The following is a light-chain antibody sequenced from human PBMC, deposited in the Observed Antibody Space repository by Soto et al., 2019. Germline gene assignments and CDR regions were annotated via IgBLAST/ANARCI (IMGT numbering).Light chain of an antibody. J-gene: IGKJ3*01. Sequence: DIVLTQSPGTLSLSPGERATLSCRANQTISDNYLAWYQQKPGQSPRLLISGASIRAPGVPDRFSGSGSETDFTLTISRLEPEDFGFYYCQQYGSSPEISFGPGTKVDIK. V-gene: IGKV3-20*01. CDR1: QTISDNY. CDR2: GAS. CDR3: QQYGSSPEIS.